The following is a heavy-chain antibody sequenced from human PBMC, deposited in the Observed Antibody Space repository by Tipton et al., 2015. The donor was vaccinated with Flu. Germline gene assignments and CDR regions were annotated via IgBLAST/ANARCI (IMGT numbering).Heavy chain of an antibody. V-gene: IGHV5-51*03. J-gene: IGHJ4*02. CDR1: GYTLTNYR. D-gene: IGHD3-10*01. Sequence: VQLVQSGAQVKKSGESLKISCQASGYTLTNYRIAWVRQMPGKGLEWIGNIFHSGNMCHNPSLKSRVTMSIDTSKNQFSLRLSPVTAADTAVYYCASSGFGKGDFWGQGTLVTVSS. CDR3: ASSGFGKGDF. CDR2: IFHSGNM.